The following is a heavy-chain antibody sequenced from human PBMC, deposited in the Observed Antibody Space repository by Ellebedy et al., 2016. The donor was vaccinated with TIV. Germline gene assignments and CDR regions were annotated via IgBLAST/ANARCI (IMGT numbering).Heavy chain of an antibody. J-gene: IGHJ4*02. CDR3: AKGTSSGFNDDRVGLEY. D-gene: IGHD5-12*01. CDR1: GFTFSSFA. Sequence: GGSLRLSCAASGFTFSSFAMHWVRQPPGKGLEWLSVISSDGSSTYHADSVKGRFTITRDNSKNTLFLQMNRLRSEDTAVYYCAKGTSSGFNDDRVGLEYWGQGTLVTVSS. CDR2: ISSDGSST. V-gene: IGHV3-23*01.